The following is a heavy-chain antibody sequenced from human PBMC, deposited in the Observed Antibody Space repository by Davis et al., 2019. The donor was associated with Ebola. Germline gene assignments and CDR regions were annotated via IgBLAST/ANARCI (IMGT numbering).Heavy chain of an antibody. J-gene: IGHJ4*02. Sequence: PGGSLRLSCAASGFTFSSFGMHWVRQAPGKGLEWVALIWYDGNNNYYADSVRGRFTISRDNSKNTLYLQINRLRAEDTAVYYCARDKGGTYLFFDYWGQGTLVTVSS. CDR3: ARDKGGTYLFFDY. CDR2: IWYDGNNN. V-gene: IGHV3-33*01. CDR1: GFTFSSFG. D-gene: IGHD1-26*01.